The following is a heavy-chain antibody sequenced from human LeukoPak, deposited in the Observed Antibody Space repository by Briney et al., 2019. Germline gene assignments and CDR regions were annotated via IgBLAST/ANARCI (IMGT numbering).Heavy chain of an antibody. Sequence: ASVKVSCKASGYTFTNDAISWVRQAPGQGLEWMGWISSYYDNTKYVEKFLGRVTMTTDTSTSTAYMEVRSLRSDDTAVYYCARVHGYSVGIYYFDFWGQGTLVTVSS. J-gene: IGHJ4*02. D-gene: IGHD5/OR15-5a*01. CDR2: ISSYYDNT. V-gene: IGHV1-18*01. CDR1: GYTFTNDA. CDR3: ARVHGYSVGIYYFDF.